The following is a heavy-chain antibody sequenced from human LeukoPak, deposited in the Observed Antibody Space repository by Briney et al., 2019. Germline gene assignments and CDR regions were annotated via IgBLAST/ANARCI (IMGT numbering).Heavy chain of an antibody. CDR2: IYYSGST. V-gene: IGHV4-59*01. Sequence: SETLSLTCTVSGGSISSYYWSWIRQPPGKGLEWIGYIYYSGSTNYNPSLKSRVSISVDTSKNQFSLKLSSVTAADTAVYYCARDFRGSVDAFDIWGQGTMVAVSS. J-gene: IGHJ3*02. CDR1: GGSISSYY. CDR3: ARDFRGSVDAFDI.